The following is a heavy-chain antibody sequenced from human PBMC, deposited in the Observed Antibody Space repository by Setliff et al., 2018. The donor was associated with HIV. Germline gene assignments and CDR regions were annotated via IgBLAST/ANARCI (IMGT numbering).Heavy chain of an antibody. CDR1: GGIFSSYA. D-gene: IGHD6-13*01. Sequence: SVKVSCKASGGIFSSYAISWVRQAPGQGLEWMGGIIPILGNTKYSQKFQGRVTITRDTSASTAYMELSSLRSEDTAVYYCARDFLFTEAAAGETFDYWGQGTLVTVSS. CDR3: ARDFLFTEAAAGETFDY. V-gene: IGHV1-69*10. J-gene: IGHJ4*02. CDR2: IIPILGNT.